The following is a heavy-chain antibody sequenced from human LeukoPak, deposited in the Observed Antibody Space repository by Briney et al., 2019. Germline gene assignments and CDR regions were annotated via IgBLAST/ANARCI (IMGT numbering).Heavy chain of an antibody. Sequence: TGRSLRLSCAASGFSFSSYAMHWVRQAPGKGLEWVAAIPNDGSKTYYADSVKGRFTISRDNSKNTLYLQMNSLRAEDTAVYYCARMGNWNDALDYWGQGTLVTVSS. J-gene: IGHJ4*02. CDR1: GFSFSSYA. V-gene: IGHV3-30-3*01. CDR3: ARMGNWNDALDY. CDR2: IPNDGSKT. D-gene: IGHD1-1*01.